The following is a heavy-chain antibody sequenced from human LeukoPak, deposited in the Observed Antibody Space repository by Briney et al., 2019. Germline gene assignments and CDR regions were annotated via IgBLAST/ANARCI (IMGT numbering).Heavy chain of an antibody. CDR2: ISGSDGST. V-gene: IGHV3-23*01. CDR1: GFTFSSSG. D-gene: IGHD3-22*01. J-gene: IGHJ4*02. CDR3: AKDRSLRITMIVVEYYFDY. Sequence: GGSLRLSCAASGFTFSSSGLSWVRQAPGKGLEWVSLISGSDGSTFYADSVKGRFTISRDNSKNTLYLQMNSLRAEDTAVYYCAKDRSLRITMIVVEYYFDYWGQGTLVTVSS.